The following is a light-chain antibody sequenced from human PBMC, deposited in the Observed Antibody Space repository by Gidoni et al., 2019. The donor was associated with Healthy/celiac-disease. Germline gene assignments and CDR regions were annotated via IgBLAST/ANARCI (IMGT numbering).Light chain of an antibody. CDR1: QSLLHSNGYSY. J-gene: IGKJ1*01. Sequence: DMVMTQSPLSLPVTPGEPASIACRSSQSLLHSNGYSYLDWYLQKPGQSPQLLISLGSNRASGVPDRFSGSGSGTDFTLKISRVEAEDVGVYYCMQALQTPRAFGQGTKVEIK. CDR2: LGS. V-gene: IGKV2-28*01. CDR3: MQALQTPRA.